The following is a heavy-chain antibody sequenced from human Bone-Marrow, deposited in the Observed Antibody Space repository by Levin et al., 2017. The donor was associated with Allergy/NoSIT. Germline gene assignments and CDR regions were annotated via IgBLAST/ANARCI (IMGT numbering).Heavy chain of an antibody. CDR1: GFTFSNHG. J-gene: IGHJ4*02. V-gene: IGHV3-23*01. CDR2: ISARADET. D-gene: IGHD3-16*01. CDR3: AKIAVLGLGYFDY. Sequence: GGSLRLSCAASGFTFSNHGMSWVRQAPGKRLEWVSSISARADETFYADSVKGRFIISRDNPKNTLYLQMNSLRADDTALYYCAKIAVLGLGYFDYWGQGALVTVSS.